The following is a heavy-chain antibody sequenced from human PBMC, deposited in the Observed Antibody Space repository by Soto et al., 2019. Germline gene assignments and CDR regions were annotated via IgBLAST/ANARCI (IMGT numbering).Heavy chain of an antibody. V-gene: IGHV1-18*01. J-gene: IGHJ4*02. CDR1: GYTCTNFG. Sequence: QVQLVQSGAEVKKPGASVKVSCKASGYTCTNFGISWVRQAPGQGLEWMGWISAYNGNTNYAQKFQGRVTKTTDTASRTAYMEVRRLRFVDTAVYYCARGGTAIDYWGQGILVTVSS. CDR2: ISAYNGNT. D-gene: IGHD2-21*02. CDR3: ARGGTAIDY.